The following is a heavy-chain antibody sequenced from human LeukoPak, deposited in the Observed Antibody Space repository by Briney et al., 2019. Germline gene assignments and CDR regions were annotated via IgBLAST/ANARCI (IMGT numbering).Heavy chain of an antibody. CDR2: INWNGSST. CDR1: GFTFDDYG. D-gene: IGHD3-22*01. V-gene: IGHV3-20*01. J-gene: IGHJ3*02. CDR3: AREMYYYDSSGYYLGAFDI. Sequence: RPGGSLRLSCAASGFTFDDYGMSWVRQAPGKGLEWVSGINWNGSSTGYADSVKGRFTISRDNAKNSLYLQMNSLRAEDTALYHCAREMYYYDSSGYYLGAFDIWGQGTMVTVSS.